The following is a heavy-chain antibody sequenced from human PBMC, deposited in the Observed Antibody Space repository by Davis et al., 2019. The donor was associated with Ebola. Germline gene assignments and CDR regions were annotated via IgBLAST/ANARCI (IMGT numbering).Heavy chain of an antibody. D-gene: IGHD3-22*01. CDR2: ISAYNGNT. J-gene: IGHJ6*02. CDR3: ARVKTLDSSGYYSVGYYYYGMDV. Sequence: ASVKVSCKASGYTFTTYGISWVRQAPGQGLEWMGWISAYNGNTNYAQKLQCRVTITTDTSTSTAYMELRSLRSDDTAVYYCARVKTLDSSGYYSVGYYYYGMDVWGQGTTVTVSS. CDR1: GYTFTTYG. V-gene: IGHV1-18*01.